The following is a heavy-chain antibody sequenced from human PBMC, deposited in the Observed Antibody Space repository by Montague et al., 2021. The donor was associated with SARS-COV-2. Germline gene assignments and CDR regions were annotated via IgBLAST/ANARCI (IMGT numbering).Heavy chain of an antibody. V-gene: IGHV4-39*07. J-gene: IGHJ5*02. CDR1: GGSISSSSYY. Sequence: SETLSLTCTVSGGSISSSSYYWGWIRQPPGKGLEWIGEVNHSGSTNYNLSLKSRVTISVDTSKNQFSLKLSSVTAADTAVYYCARRSRVVTAIWALRTSLSSWFDPWGQGTLVTVSS. D-gene: IGHD2-21*02. CDR2: VNHSGST. CDR3: ARRSRVVTAIWALRTSLSSWFDP.